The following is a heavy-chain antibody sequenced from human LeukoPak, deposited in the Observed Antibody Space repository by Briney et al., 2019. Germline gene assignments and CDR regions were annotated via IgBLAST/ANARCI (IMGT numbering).Heavy chain of an antibody. Sequence: GASVKVSCKASGGTFSNYAISWVRQAPGQGLEWMGGIIPIFGTANYAQKFQGRVTITADKSTSTAYMELSSLRSEDTAVYYCALVATIRRSFDYWGQGTLVTVSS. J-gene: IGHJ4*02. D-gene: IGHD5-12*01. V-gene: IGHV1-69*06. CDR3: ALVATIRRSFDY. CDR2: IIPIFGTA. CDR1: GGTFSNYA.